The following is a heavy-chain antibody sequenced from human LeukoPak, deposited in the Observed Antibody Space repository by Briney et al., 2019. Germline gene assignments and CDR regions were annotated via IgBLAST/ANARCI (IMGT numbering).Heavy chain of an antibody. CDR3: ARISRDYVWGSYRYRNWDRFDY. V-gene: IGHV4-34*01. D-gene: IGHD3-16*02. Sequence: PSETLSLTCAVYGGSFSGYYWSWIRQPPGKGLEWIGGINHSGSTNYNPSLKSRVTISVDTSKNQFSLKLSSVTAADTAVYYCARISRDYVWGSYRYRNWDRFDYWGQGTLVTVSS. J-gene: IGHJ4*02. CDR1: GGSFSGYY. CDR2: INHSGST.